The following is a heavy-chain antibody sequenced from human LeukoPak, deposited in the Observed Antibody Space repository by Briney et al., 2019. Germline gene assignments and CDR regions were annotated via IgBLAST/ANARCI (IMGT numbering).Heavy chain of an antibody. CDR2: ISQSGST. CDR3: ARSITVAGDDYYYYGMDV. J-gene: IGHJ6*02. CDR1: GASISSNKW. Sequence: SETLSLTCAVSGASISSNKWWGWVRQSPAKGLEWIGEISQSGSTNYNPSLKSRVTISVDTSKNQFSLRLSSVTAADTAVYYCARSITVAGDDYYYYGMDVWGQGTTVTVSS. V-gene: IGHV4-4*02. D-gene: IGHD6-19*01.